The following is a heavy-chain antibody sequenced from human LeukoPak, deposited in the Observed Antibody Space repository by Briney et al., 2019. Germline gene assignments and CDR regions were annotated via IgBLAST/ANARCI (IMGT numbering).Heavy chain of an antibody. CDR2: IYYSGST. CDR1: GGSISSYY. CDR3: ASHSRDGYNYYWFDP. J-gene: IGHJ5*02. Sequence: SETLSLTCTVSGGSISSYYWSWIRQPPGKGLEWIGYIYYSGSTNYNPSLKSRVTISVGTSKNQFSLKLSSVTAADTAVYYCASHSRDGYNYYWFDPWGQGTLVTVSS. V-gene: IGHV4-59*08. D-gene: IGHD5-24*01.